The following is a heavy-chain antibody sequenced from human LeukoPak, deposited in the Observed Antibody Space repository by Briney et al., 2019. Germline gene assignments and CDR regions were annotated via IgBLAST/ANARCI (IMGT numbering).Heavy chain of an antibody. CDR3: ARRVVIPAAPYYFDY. CDR2: INSDGSST. Sequence: QPGRSLRLSCAASGFTFSAYVMHWVRQAPGKGLVWVSRINSDGSSTSYADSVKGRFTIPRDNAKNTLYLQMNSLRAEDTAVYYCARRVVIPAAPYYFDYWGQGTLVTVSS. D-gene: IGHD2-2*01. V-gene: IGHV3-74*01. J-gene: IGHJ4*02. CDR1: GFTFSAYV.